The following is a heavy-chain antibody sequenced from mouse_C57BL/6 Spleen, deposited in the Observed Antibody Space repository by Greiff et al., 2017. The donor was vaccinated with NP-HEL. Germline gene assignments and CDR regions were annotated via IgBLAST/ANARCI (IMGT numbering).Heavy chain of an antibody. CDR1: GFSFNTYA. Sequence: DVKLVESGGGLVQPKGSLKLSCAASGFSFNTYAMNWVRQAPGKGLEWVARIRSKSNNYATYYADSVKDRFTISRDDSESMLYLQMNNLKTEDTAMYYCVRSPDYYGSSYPAMDYWGQGTSVTVSS. CDR3: VRSPDYYGSSYPAMDY. CDR2: IRSKSNNYAT. J-gene: IGHJ4*01. D-gene: IGHD1-1*01. V-gene: IGHV10-1*01.